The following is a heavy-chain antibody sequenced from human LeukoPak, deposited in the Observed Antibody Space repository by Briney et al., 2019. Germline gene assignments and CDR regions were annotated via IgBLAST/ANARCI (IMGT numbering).Heavy chain of an antibody. D-gene: IGHD4-23*01. Sequence: KSSQTLSLTCTVPGGSISSGGYYWSWIRQHPGKGLEWIGYIYYSGSTYYNPSLKSRVTMSVDTSKNQFSLKLSSVTAADTAVYFCARVGYGGNLRPYYFDFWGQGNLVTVSS. V-gene: IGHV4-31*03. CDR2: IYYSGST. CDR1: GGSISSGGYY. J-gene: IGHJ4*02. CDR3: ARVGYGGNLRPYYFDF.